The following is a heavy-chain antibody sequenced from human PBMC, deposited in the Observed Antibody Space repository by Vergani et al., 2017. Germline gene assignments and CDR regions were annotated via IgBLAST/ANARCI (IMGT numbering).Heavy chain of an antibody. V-gene: IGHV1-2*02. CDR1: GYTFTGYY. J-gene: IGHJ5*02. CDR2: SNANSGGT. Sequence: QVQLVQSGAEVKKPGASVEVSCKTSGYTFTGYYMHWVRQAPGQGLEWMGWSNANSGGTNYAQKFQGRVSMTRDTSISTAYMELSRLRSDDTAVYYCARNTWFDPWGQGTLVTVYS. CDR3: ARNTWFDP.